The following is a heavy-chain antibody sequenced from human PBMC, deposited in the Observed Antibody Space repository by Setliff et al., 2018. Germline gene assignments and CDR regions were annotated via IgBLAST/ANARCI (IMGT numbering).Heavy chain of an antibody. CDR2: INHSGST. Sequence: SETLSLTCAVCGGSFSGYYWSWIRQPPGKGLEWIGEINHSGSTNYNPSLKSRVTISVDTSKNQFSLKLSSVTAADTAVYYCARVRVVYYYYGMDVWGQGTTVTVSS. CDR1: GGSFSGYY. CDR3: ARVRVVYYYYGMDV. J-gene: IGHJ6*02. D-gene: IGHD3-3*01. V-gene: IGHV4-34*01.